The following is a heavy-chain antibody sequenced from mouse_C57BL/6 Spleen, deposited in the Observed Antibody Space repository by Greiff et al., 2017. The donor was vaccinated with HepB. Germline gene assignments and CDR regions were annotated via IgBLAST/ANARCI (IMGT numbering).Heavy chain of an antibody. CDR1: GYTFTSYW. J-gene: IGHJ2*01. D-gene: IGHD2-4*01. CDR2: IDPSDSDT. Sequence: QVQLQQPGAELVRPGSSVKLSCKASGYTFTSYWMHWVKQRPIQGLEWIGNIDPSDSDTHYNQKFKVKATLTVDKSSSTAYMQLSSLTSEDSAVFYCARSDDYDVDYWGQGTTLTVSS. V-gene: IGHV1-52*01. CDR3: ARSDDYDVDY.